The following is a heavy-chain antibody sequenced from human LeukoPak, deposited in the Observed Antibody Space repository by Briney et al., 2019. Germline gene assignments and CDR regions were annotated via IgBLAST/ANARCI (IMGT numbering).Heavy chain of an antibody. CDR3: ARDPYYYDSSGSP. D-gene: IGHD3-22*01. V-gene: IGHV1-2*02. J-gene: IGHJ5*02. CDR1: GYTFTGYY. Sequence: ASVKVSCKASGYTFTGYYMRWVRQAPGQGLEWMGWINPNSGGTNYAQKFQGRVTMTRDTSISTAYMELSRLRSDDTAVYYCARDPYYYDSSGSPWGQGTLVTVSS. CDR2: INPNSGGT.